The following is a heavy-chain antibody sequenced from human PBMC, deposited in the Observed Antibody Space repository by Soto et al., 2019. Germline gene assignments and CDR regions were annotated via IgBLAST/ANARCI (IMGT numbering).Heavy chain of an antibody. J-gene: IGHJ4*02. CDR2: ISNDGTTT. D-gene: IGHD3-10*01. V-gene: IGHV3-74*01. CDR3: TRVAVGRSGEFDC. Sequence: XESLRLSCEASEFSIRNYWMHWVRQAPGKGLEWVSRISNDGTTTNYADSVKGRFTISRDNAKNTLYLQMHSLRADDTAVYYCTRVAVGRSGEFDCWGQGTLVTSPQ. CDR1: EFSIRNYW.